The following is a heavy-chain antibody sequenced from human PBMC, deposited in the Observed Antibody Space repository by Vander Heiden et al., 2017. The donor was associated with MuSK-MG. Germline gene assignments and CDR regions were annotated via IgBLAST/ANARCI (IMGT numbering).Heavy chain of an antibody. J-gene: IGHJ4*02. CDR1: GFTFSHCG. CDR2: ISGYSGST. Sequence: EVQLLESGGGLEQPGGSRRLSCAASGFTFSHCGMSWVRPATGKGLELVAAISGYSGSTFFADAVKGRFTISRDNSNNTGSLQMNGLRVEDTAVYYCAKEKDGGGHWADFYFDSWGQGTPVTVSS. D-gene: IGHD1-26*01. V-gene: IGHV3-23*01. CDR3: AKEKDGGGHWADFYFDS.